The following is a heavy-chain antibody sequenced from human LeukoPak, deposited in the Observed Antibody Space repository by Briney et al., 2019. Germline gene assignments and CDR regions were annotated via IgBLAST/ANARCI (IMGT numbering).Heavy chain of an antibody. CDR2: SYYRSKWYN. CDR3: ARGLAVAWYGDCFDP. J-gene: IGHJ5*02. Sequence: SQTLSLTCAISGDSVSSNSAAWNWIRQSPSRGLEWLGRSYYRSKWYNDYAVSVKSRITINPDTSKNQFSLQLNSVTPEDTAVYYCARGLAVAWYGDCFDPWGQGTLVTVSS. V-gene: IGHV6-1*01. CDR1: GDSVSSNSAA. D-gene: IGHD6-19*01.